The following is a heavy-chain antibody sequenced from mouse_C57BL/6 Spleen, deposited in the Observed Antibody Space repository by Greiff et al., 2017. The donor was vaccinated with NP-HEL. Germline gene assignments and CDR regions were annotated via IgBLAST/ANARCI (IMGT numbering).Heavy chain of an antibody. D-gene: IGHD2-5*01. CDR2: INPNNGGT. Sequence: EVQLQQSGPELVKPGASVKISCKASGYTFTDYYMNWVKQSHGKSLEWIGDINPNNGGTSYNQKFKGKATLTVDKSSSTAYMELRSLTSEDSAVYYCARPYYSSYGWFAYWGQGTLVTVSA. J-gene: IGHJ3*01. V-gene: IGHV1-26*01. CDR1: GYTFTDYY. CDR3: ARPYYSSYGWFAY.